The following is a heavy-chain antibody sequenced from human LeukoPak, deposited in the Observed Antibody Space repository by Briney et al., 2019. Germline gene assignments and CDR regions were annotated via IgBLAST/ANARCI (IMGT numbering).Heavy chain of an antibody. D-gene: IGHD3-3*01. CDR3: AREGYDFWSGYYRAHYYYYYYMDV. V-gene: IGHV1-69*06. CDR1: GYTFTSYY. Sequence: SVKVSCKASGYTFTSYYMHWVRQAPGQGLEWMGGIIPIFGTANYAQKFQGRVTITADKSTSTAYMGLSSLRSEDTAVYYCAREGYDFWSGYYRAHYYYYYYMDVWGKGTTVTVSS. J-gene: IGHJ6*03. CDR2: IIPIFGTA.